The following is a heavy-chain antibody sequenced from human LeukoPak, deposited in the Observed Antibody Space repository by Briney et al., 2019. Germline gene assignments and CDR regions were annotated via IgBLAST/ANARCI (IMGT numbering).Heavy chain of an antibody. J-gene: IGHJ4*02. CDR3: ARVPIAAAGTR. D-gene: IGHD6-13*01. V-gene: IGHV4-39*07. Sequence: SETLSLTCTVSGGSISSSSYYWGWIRQPPGKGLEWIGSIYYSGSTHYNPSLKSRVTISVDTSKNQFSLKLSSVTAADTAVYYCARVPIAAAGTRWGQGTLVTVSS. CDR1: GGSISSSSYY. CDR2: IYYSGST.